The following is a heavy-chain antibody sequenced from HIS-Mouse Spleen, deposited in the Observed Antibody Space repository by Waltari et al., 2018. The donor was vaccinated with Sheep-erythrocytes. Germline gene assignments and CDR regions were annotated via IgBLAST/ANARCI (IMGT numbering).Heavy chain of an antibody. CDR1: GFTFSSYS. CDR2: ISSSSSYI. Sequence: EVQLVESGGGLVKPGGSLRLSCSASGFTFSSYSMNWVRQDPGKGLEWVSSISSSSSYIYYADSLKGRFTISRDNAKNSLYLQMNSLRAEDTAVYYCARDRSNYFDYWSQGTLVTVSS. D-gene: IGHD3-10*01. V-gene: IGHV3-21*01. CDR3: ARDRSNYFDY. J-gene: IGHJ4*02.